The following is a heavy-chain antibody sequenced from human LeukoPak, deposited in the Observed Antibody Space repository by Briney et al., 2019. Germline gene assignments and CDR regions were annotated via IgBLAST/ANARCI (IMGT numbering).Heavy chain of an antibody. CDR3: ARDPMSGYYFDY. J-gene: IGHJ4*02. Sequence: SETLSLTCTVSGGSISSSSYYWGWIRQPPGKGLEWIGSIYYSGSTYYNPSLKSRVTISVDTSKNQFSLKLSSVTAADTAVYYCARDPMSGYYFDYWGQGTLVTVSS. V-gene: IGHV4-39*07. CDR1: GGSISSSSYY. D-gene: IGHD3-3*01. CDR2: IYYSGST.